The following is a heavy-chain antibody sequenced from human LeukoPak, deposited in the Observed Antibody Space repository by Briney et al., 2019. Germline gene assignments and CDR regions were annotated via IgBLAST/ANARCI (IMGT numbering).Heavy chain of an antibody. V-gene: IGHV4-31*03. CDR1: GGSISSGGYY. Sequence: SQTLSLTCTVSGGSISSGGYYLSWIRQHPGKGLEWIGYIYYSGSTYYNPSLKSRVTISVDTSKNQFSLKLSSVTAADTAVYYCARGLQLLRYFDYWGQGTLVTVSS. D-gene: IGHD2-2*01. CDR2: IYYSGST. J-gene: IGHJ4*02. CDR3: ARGLQLLRYFDY.